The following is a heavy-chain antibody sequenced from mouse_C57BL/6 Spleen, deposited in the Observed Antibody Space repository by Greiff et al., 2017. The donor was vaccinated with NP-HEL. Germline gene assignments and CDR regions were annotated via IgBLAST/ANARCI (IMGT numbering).Heavy chain of an antibody. D-gene: IGHD1-1*01. J-gene: IGHJ2*01. CDR2: IYPRSGNT. Sequence: VQLQQSGAELARPGASVKLSCKASGYTFTSYGISWVKQRTGQGLEWIGEIYPRSGNTYYNEKFKGKATLTADKSSSTAYMELRSRTSEASAVYFCARLAGSSVFEYYFDYWGQGTTLTVSS. CDR1: GYTFTSYG. CDR3: ARLAGSSVFEYYFDY. V-gene: IGHV1-81*01.